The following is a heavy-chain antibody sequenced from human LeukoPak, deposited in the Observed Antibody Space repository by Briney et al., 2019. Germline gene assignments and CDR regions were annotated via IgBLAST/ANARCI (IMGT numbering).Heavy chain of an antibody. V-gene: IGHV1-24*01. J-gene: IGHJ4*02. CDR1: GYTLTELS. D-gene: IGHD6-19*01. Sequence: ASVKVSCKVSGYTLTELSMHWVRQAPAKALEWMGGFDPEDGETIYAQKFQGRVTMTEDTSTDTAYMELSSVRSEDTAVYYCATSSSIAVAPRYFDYWGQGTLVTVSS. CDR3: ATSSSIAVAPRYFDY. CDR2: FDPEDGET.